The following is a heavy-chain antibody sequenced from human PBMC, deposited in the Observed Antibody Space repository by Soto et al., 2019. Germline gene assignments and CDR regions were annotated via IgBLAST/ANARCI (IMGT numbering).Heavy chain of an antibody. V-gene: IGHV5-10-1*01. CDR3: ARTSSSSWYSIY. D-gene: IGHD6-13*01. CDR2: IDPSDSYT. CDR1: GYSFTSYW. J-gene: IGHJ4*02. Sequence: PGESLKISCKGSGYSFTSYWIIWVRQMPGKGLEWMGRIDPSDSYTNYSPSFQGHVTISADKSISTAYLQWSSLKASDTAMYYCARTSSSSWYSIYWGQGTLVTVSS.